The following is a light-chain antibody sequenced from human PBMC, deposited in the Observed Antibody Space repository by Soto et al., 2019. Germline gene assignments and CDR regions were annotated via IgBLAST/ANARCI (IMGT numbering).Light chain of an antibody. CDR1: QSVLYSSNNKNY. V-gene: IGKV4-1*01. CDR2: WAS. J-gene: IGKJ4*01. CDR3: QQYYSTPLT. Sequence: DIVMTQSPDSLAVSLGERATINCKSSQSVLYSSNNKNYLAWYQQKPGQPPKLLIYWASTRESGVPDRFSGSGSATDFTLTIRSLQAEDVPVYYCQQYYSTPLTFGGGTKVEIK.